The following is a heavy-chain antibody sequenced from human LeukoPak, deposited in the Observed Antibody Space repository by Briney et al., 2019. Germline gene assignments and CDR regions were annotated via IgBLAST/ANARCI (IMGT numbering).Heavy chain of an antibody. Sequence: GGSLRLSCAASGFTFSSYAMDWVRQAPGKGLEWVANIKQDGSEKYYVDSVKGRFTISRDNAKNSLYLQMNSLRAEDTAVYYCARDRDWYTFDYWGQGALVTVSS. V-gene: IGHV3-7*01. CDR3: ARDRDWYTFDY. D-gene: IGHD2-21*01. CDR2: IKQDGSEK. CDR1: GFTFSSYA. J-gene: IGHJ4*02.